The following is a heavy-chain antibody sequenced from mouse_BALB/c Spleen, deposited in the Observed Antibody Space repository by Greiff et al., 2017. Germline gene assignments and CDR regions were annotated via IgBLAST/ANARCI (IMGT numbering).Heavy chain of an antibody. Sequence: EVMLVESGGGLVQPGGSRKLSCAASGFTFSSFGMHWVRQAPEKGLEWVAYISSGSSTIYYADTVKGRFTISRDNPKNTLFLQMTSLRSEDTAMYYCARVGFAYWGQGTLVTVSA. V-gene: IGHV5-17*02. CDR1: GFTFSSFG. CDR3: ARVGFAY. J-gene: IGHJ3*01. CDR2: ISSGSSTI.